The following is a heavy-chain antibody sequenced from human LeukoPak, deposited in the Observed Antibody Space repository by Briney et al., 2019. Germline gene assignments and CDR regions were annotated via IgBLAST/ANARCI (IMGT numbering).Heavy chain of an antibody. V-gene: IGHV1-24*01. D-gene: IGHD6-19*01. Sequence: ASVKVSCKVSGYTLTELSMHWVRQAPGKGLEWMGGFDPEDGETIYAQKFQGRVTMTEDTSTDTAYMELSSLRSEDTAVYYCATALPAVAGTSTWGKGTLVTVSS. CDR1: GYTLTELS. CDR2: FDPEDGET. J-gene: IGHJ5*02. CDR3: ATALPAVAGTST.